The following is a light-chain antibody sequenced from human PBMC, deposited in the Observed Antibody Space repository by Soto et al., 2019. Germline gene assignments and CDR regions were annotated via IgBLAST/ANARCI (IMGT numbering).Light chain of an antibody. CDR1: NIGSDS. CDR3: QVWDTTTNHPV. Sequence: SYELIQPPSVSVAPGKTARITRGGNNIGSDSVNWYLQKPGQAPVLVIYYDSDRPAGIPERLSGSKSRNTATLTITGVDAGDEADYYCQVWDTTTNHPVFGTGTKLPVL. J-gene: IGLJ1*01. V-gene: IGLV3-21*04. CDR2: YDS.